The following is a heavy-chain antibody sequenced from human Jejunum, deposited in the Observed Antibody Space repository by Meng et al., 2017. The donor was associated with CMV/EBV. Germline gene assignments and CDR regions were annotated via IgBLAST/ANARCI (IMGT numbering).Heavy chain of an antibody. CDR1: GAPFSGY. Sequence: VHPQQWGAGLLKPSETLSLHWGVYGAPFSGYWSWVRQPPGKGLEWIGEITHSGSTNYNVSLKSRVTISIDTSKNQFSLKLSSVTATDTAVYYCAPGFRSWSGSYSSWGQGTLVTVSS. D-gene: IGHD1-26*01. CDR3: APGFRSWSGSYSS. J-gene: IGHJ4*02. CDR2: ITHSGST. V-gene: IGHV4-34*01.